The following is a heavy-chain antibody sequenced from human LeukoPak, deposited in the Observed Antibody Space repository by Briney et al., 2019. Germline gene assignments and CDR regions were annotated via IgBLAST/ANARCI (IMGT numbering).Heavy chain of an antibody. Sequence: SVKVSCKASGVIFSSYAITWVRQAPGQGLEWMGGIIPMFGTPNYAQKFQGRVTITADESTNTAYMELSSLTSDDTGVYYCAMTSPSGYNLVGAFDTWGQGTVVTVSS. CDR3: AMTSPSGYNLVGAFDT. CDR2: IIPMFGTP. V-gene: IGHV1-69*13. CDR1: GVIFSSYA. D-gene: IGHD5-24*01. J-gene: IGHJ3*02.